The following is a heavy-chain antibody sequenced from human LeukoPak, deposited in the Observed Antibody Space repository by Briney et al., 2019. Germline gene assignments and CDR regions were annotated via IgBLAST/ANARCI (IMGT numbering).Heavy chain of an antibody. Sequence: GGSLRLSCAASGFTFSSYAMSWLRQAPGEGLEWVSAISGSGGSTYYADSVKGRFTISRDNSKNTLYLQMNSLRAEDTAVYYCAKEGYSSGWSAYFDPWGQGTLVTVSS. V-gene: IGHV3-23*01. CDR1: GFTFSSYA. J-gene: IGHJ5*02. D-gene: IGHD6-19*01. CDR2: ISGSGGST. CDR3: AKEGYSSGWSAYFDP.